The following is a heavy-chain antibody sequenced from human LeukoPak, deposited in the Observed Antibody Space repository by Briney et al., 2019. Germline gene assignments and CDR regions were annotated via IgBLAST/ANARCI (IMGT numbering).Heavy chain of an antibody. V-gene: IGHV4-31*03. CDR2: ISYRGTT. Sequence: MSSETLSLTGTASDGSISSDVYYWSSIRQHPGKGLEWIGYISYRGTTYYNPSLKSRVTISVDTSKNQFSLKLSSVTAADTAVYYCARGVLLWGQGTLVTVSS. CDR3: ARGVLL. D-gene: IGHD3-10*01. CDR1: DGSISSDVYY. J-gene: IGHJ4*02.